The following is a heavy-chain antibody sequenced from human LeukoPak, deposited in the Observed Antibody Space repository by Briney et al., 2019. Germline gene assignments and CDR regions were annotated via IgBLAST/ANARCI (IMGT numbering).Heavy chain of an antibody. CDR2: ISSSSSYI. V-gene: IGHV3-21*01. D-gene: IGHD2-15*01. J-gene: IGHJ4*02. CDR1: GFTFSSYS. Sequence: GGSLRLSCAASGFTFSSYSMNWVRQAPGKGLEWVSSISSSSSYIYYADSVKGRFTISRDNAKNSLYLQMNSLRAEDTAVYYCARDRVYCSGGSCAPYFDYWGQGTLVTVSS. CDR3: ARDRVYCSGGSCAPYFDY.